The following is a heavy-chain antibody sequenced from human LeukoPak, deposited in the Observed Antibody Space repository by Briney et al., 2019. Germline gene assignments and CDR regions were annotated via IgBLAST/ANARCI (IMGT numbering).Heavy chain of an antibody. J-gene: IGHJ4*02. CDR3: ARFYVGTGYFDY. CDR2: IIPTLGIE. D-gene: IGHD3-16*01. Sequence: SVKVSCKASGGTFSSYAISWVRQAPGQGLDWMGRIIPTLGIENYAQKFEDRVTITADKSTSTAYMELSSLRSEDTAMYYCARFYVGTGYFDYWGQGTLVTVSS. CDR1: GGTFSSYA. V-gene: IGHV1-69*04.